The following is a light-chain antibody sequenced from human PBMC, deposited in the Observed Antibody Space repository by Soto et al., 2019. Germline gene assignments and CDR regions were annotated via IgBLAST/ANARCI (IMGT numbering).Light chain of an antibody. CDR2: GAS. CDR1: QSVSSD. CDR3: QQYNSWPPYT. J-gene: IGKJ2*01. Sequence: EIMMTQSPATLSVSPGERATLSCRASQSVSSDLAWYQQKPGQAPRLLIYGASTRAPGIPGRFTGSGSGTEFTLTISSLQSEDFAVYYCQQYNSWPPYTFGQGTKLEIK. V-gene: IGKV3-15*01.